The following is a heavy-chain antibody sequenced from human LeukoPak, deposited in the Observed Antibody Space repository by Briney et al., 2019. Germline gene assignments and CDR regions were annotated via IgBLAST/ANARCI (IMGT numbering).Heavy chain of an antibody. CDR3: ATSGTYACFDC. J-gene: IGHJ4*02. D-gene: IGHD1-26*01. V-gene: IGHV3-48*01. CDR1: GFTFSSYA. Sequence: GGSLRLSCAASGFTFSSYAMSWVRQAPGKGLEWISYISRGGNTIYYAESVKGRFTISRDNAESSLYLHMNNLRVEDTALYFCATSGTYACFDCWGQGTLVTVSS. CDR2: ISRGGNTI.